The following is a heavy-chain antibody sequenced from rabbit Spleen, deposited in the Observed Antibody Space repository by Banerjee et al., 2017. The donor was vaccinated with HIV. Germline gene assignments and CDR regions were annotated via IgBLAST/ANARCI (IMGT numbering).Heavy chain of an antibody. D-gene: IGHD6-1*01. V-gene: IGHV1S40*01. CDR1: GFSLFMYW. J-gene: IGHJ4*01. Sequence: QSLEESGGGLVKPGGTLTLTCKASGFSLFMYWMCWVRQAPGKGPEWIACIYAVTGKAVYATWAKGRFPFSKTASTTVTLQMTSLTAADTATYFCARDLPGSGNYPYAKNLWGPGTLVTVS. CDR2: IYAVTGKA. CDR3: ARDLPGSGNYPYAKNL.